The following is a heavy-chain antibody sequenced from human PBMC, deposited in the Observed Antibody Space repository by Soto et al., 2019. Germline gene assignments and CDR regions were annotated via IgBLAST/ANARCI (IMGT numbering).Heavy chain of an antibody. CDR1: GYTFTSYG. J-gene: IGHJ3*02. V-gene: IGHV1-18*01. CDR3: ARDRYYDFWSGYYDAFDI. CDR2: ISAYNGNT. D-gene: IGHD3-3*01. Sequence: ASVKVSCKASGYTFTSYGISWVRQAPGQGLEWMGWISAYNGNTNYAQKLQGRVTMTTDTSTSTAYMELRSLRSDDTAVYYCARDRYYDFWSGYYDAFDIWGQGTMVTVPS.